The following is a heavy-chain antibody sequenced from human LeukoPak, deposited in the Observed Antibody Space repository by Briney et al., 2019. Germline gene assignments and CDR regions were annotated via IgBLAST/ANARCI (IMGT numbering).Heavy chain of an antibody. CDR2: MNPNSGNT. CDR1: GYTFTTYD. J-gene: IGHJ4*02. CDR3: ARVAGNCGGDCYRLVY. Sequence: ASVKVSCKASGYTFTTYDINWVRQATGQGREWMAWMNPNSGNTGYAQKFQCRVTMTRNTSISTAYMELSSLRSEDTAVYYCARVAGNCGGDCYRLVYWGQGTLVTVSS. V-gene: IGHV1-8*01. D-gene: IGHD2-21*01.